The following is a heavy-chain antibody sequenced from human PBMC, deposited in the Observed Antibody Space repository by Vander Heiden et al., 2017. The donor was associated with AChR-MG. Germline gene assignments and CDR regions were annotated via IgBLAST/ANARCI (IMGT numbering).Heavy chain of an antibody. V-gene: IGHV1-18*01. J-gene: IGHJ4*02. CDR3: ARARTNMITFGGVIVPLDY. CDR2: ISAYNGNT. Sequence: QVQLVQSGAEVKKPGASVKVSCKASGYTFTSYGIGWGRQAPGQGREWMGWISAYNGNTDYAQKLQGRVTMTTDTSTSTAYMELRSLRSDDTAVYYCARARTNMITFGGVIVPLDYWGQGTLVTVSS. D-gene: IGHD3-16*02. CDR1: GYTFTSYG.